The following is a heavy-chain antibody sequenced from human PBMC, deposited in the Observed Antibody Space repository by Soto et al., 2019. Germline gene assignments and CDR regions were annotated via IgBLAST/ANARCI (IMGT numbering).Heavy chain of an antibody. Sequence: GASVKVSCKASGYTFTGYYMHWLRQAPGQGLEWMGWINPNSGGTNYAQKFQGRVTMTRDTSISTAYMELSRLRSDDTAVYYCARVPTHSSGYYYPKGPFDYWGQGTLVTVSS. CDR1: GYTFTGYY. CDR2: INPNSGGT. CDR3: ARVPTHSSGYYYPKGPFDY. J-gene: IGHJ4*02. D-gene: IGHD3-22*01. V-gene: IGHV1-2*02.